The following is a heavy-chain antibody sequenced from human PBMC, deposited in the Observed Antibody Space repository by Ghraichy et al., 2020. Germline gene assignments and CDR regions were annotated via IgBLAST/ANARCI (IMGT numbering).Heavy chain of an antibody. CDR3: ARFGGATMGAFDY. CDR2: IYSGGST. Sequence: LSLTCAASGFTVSSNYMSWVRQAPGKGLEWVSVIYSGGSTYYADSVKGRFTISRDNSKNTLYLQMNSLRAEDTAVYYCARFGGATMGAFDYWGQGTLVTVSS. CDR1: GFTVSSNY. V-gene: IGHV3-66*01. D-gene: IGHD1-26*01. J-gene: IGHJ4*02.